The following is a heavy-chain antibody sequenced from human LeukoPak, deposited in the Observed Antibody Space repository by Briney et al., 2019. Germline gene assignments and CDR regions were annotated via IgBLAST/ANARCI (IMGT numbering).Heavy chain of an antibody. J-gene: IGHJ1*01. CDR1: GCTFTSYA. Sequence: GGSLRLSCAASGCTFTSYAMSWVRQAPGKGLEWVSAMSVSGGSTYYADSVKGRFTVSRDNSKNTLYLEMKSLRGEDTAVYYCEKDGVGDSSGYYLLEHWGQGTLVTVSS. CDR3: EKDGVGDSSGYYLLEH. CDR2: MSVSGGST. V-gene: IGHV3-23*01. D-gene: IGHD3-22*01.